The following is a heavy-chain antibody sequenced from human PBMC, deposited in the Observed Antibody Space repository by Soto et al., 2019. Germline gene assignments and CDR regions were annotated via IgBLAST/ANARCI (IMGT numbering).Heavy chain of an antibody. D-gene: IGHD2-21*01. Sequence: QITLKESGPTLVKPTQTLTLTCTVSGFSLSGDGVGVGWIRQPPGKALEWLALIYWDDDQRYSPSLKTRLTITKDTSKNQVVLTMTNMDPVDTATSSCAHAYGGTSWPNDAFDIWGQGTVVTVSS. V-gene: IGHV2-5*02. CDR1: GFSLSGDGVG. CDR3: AHAYGGTSWPNDAFDI. CDR2: IYWDDDQ. J-gene: IGHJ3*02.